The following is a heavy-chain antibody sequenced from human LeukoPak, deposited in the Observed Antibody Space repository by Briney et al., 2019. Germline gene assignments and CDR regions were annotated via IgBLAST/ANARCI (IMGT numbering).Heavy chain of an antibody. J-gene: IGHJ4*02. CDR3: ARYRDGTGD. Sequence: PSETLFLTCTVSGGSISSYYWSWIRQPPGKGLEWIGYIYYSGSTNYNPSLKSRVTISVDTSKNQFSLKLSSVTAADTAVYYCARYRDGTGDWGQGTLVTVSS. V-gene: IGHV4-59*01. D-gene: IGHD3-10*01. CDR2: IYYSGST. CDR1: GGSISSYY.